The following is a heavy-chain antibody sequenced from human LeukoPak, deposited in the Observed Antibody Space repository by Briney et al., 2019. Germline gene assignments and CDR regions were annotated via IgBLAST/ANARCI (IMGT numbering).Heavy chain of an antibody. Sequence: ASVKVSCKASGYTFTSYGISWVRQAPGQGLEWMGWISAYNGNTNYAQKLQGRVTMTTDTSTSTAYMELRSLRSDDTAVYYCARGEQLVQGLGWFDPWGQGTLVTVSS. V-gene: IGHV1-18*01. CDR3: ARGEQLVQGLGWFDP. J-gene: IGHJ5*02. CDR2: ISAYNGNT. CDR1: GYTFTSYG. D-gene: IGHD6-6*01.